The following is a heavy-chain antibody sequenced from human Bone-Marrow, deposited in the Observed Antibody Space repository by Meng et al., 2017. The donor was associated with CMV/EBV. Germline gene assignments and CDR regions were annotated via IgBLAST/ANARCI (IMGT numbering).Heavy chain of an antibody. CDR3: AGPPRAG. Sequence: ETLSLPCAVYGGSFSGYYWGWIRQPPGKGLEWIGEINHSGSTNYNPSLKSRVTISVDTSKNQFSLKLSSVTAADTAVYYCAGPPRAGWGQGTLVTVSS. D-gene: IGHD6-13*01. CDR1: GGSFSGYY. CDR2: INHSGST. V-gene: IGHV4-34*01. J-gene: IGHJ4*02.